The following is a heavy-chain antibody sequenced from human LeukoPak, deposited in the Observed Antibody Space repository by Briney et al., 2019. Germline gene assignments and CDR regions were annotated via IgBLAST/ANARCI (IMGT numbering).Heavy chain of an antibody. CDR3: ARDYVWGSYPPDFDY. Sequence: ASVKVSCKASGYTFTSYGISWVRQAPGQGLEWMGWISAYNGNTNYAQKLQGRVTMTTDTSTSTAYMELRSLRSDDTAVYYCARDYVWGSYPPDFDYWGQGTLVTVSS. CDR1: GYTFTSYG. J-gene: IGHJ4*02. CDR2: ISAYNGNT. V-gene: IGHV1-18*01. D-gene: IGHD3-16*02.